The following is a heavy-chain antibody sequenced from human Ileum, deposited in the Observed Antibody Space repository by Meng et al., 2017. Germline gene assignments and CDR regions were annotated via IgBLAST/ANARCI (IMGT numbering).Heavy chain of an antibody. J-gene: IGHJ4*02. CDR2: LHYTEST. CDR1: GCSISSTTYD. Sequence: SETLSLTCTVSGCSISSTTYDWGRIRQPPGKGLEWIGSLHYTESTNYNPFLKSRVIISVDTSTKQISLNLRTVTAANTAAYYCARDSRTGVAMDRGVHPFEYWGQGTLVTVSS. D-gene: IGHD3-10*01. CDR3: ARDSRTGVAMDRGVHPFEY. V-gene: IGHV4-39*07.